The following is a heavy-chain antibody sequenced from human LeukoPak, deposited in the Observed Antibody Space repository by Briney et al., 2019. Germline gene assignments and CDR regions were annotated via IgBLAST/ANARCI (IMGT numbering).Heavy chain of an antibody. J-gene: IGHJ4*02. D-gene: IGHD3-22*01. Sequence: PSETLSLTCTVSGGSISSSSYYWGWIRQPPGKGLEWIGSIYYSGSTYYNPSLKSRVTISVDTSKNQFSLKLSSVTAADTAVYYCARDRAHYYDSSGSSYYFDYWGQGALVTVSS. CDR1: GGSISSSSYY. CDR2: IYYSGST. CDR3: ARDRAHYYDSSGSSYYFDY. V-gene: IGHV4-39*07.